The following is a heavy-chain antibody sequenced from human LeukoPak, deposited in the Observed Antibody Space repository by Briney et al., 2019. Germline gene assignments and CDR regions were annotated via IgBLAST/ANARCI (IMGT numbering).Heavy chain of an antibody. CDR1: GGSISSSSYY. CDR3: ARVRHDYGDGPEGGWYFDL. CDR2: IHTSGST. J-gene: IGHJ2*01. D-gene: IGHD4-17*01. V-gene: IGHV4-61*02. Sequence: PSETLSLTCTVSGGSISSSSYYWSWIRQPAGKGLEWIGRIHTSGSTNYNPSLKSRVTMSVDTSKNQSSLKLSSVTAADTAVYYCARVRHDYGDGPEGGWYFDLWGRGTLVTVSS.